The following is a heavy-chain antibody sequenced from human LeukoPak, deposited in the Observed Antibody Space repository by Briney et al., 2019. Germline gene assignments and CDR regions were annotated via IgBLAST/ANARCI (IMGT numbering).Heavy chain of an antibody. Sequence: PSETLSLTCTVSGGSISSYYWSWIRQPPGKGLEWIGYIYYSGSTNYNPSLKSRVTISVDTSKNQFSLKLSSVTAADTAVYYCARDAGTTGTPYYFDYWGQGTLVTVSS. CDR2: IYYSGST. CDR1: GGSISSYY. V-gene: IGHV4-59*01. CDR3: ARDAGTTGTPYYFDY. J-gene: IGHJ4*02. D-gene: IGHD1-1*01.